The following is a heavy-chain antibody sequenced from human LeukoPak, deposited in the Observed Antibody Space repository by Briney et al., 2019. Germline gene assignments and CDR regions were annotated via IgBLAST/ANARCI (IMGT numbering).Heavy chain of an antibody. CDR2: ISGSGGST. Sequence: GGSLRLSCAASGFTFSSYAMSWVRQAPGKGLEWVSAISGSGGSTYYADSVKGRFTISRDNSKNTLYLQMNSLRAEDTAVYYCARSTYSSPVAPLGDYWGQGTLVTVSS. CDR1: GFTFSSYA. J-gene: IGHJ4*02. CDR3: ARSTYSSPVAPLGDY. V-gene: IGHV3-23*01. D-gene: IGHD6-19*01.